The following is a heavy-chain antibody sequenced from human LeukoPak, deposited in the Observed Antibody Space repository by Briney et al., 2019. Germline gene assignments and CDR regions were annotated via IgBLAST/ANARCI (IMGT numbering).Heavy chain of an antibody. CDR1: GYTFTSYD. D-gene: IGHD6-13*01. CDR3: ARGLGSFGYSWYFDL. J-gene: IGHJ2*01. V-gene: IGHV1-8*01. Sequence: ASVKVSCKASGYTFTSYDINWVRQATGQGLAWMGWMNPNSGNTGYAQKFQGRVTMTRNTSISTAYMELSSLRSEDTAVYYCARGLGSFGYSWYFDLWGRGTLVTVSS. CDR2: MNPNSGNT.